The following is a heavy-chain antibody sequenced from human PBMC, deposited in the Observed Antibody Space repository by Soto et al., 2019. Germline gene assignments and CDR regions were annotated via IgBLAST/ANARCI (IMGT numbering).Heavy chain of an antibody. J-gene: IGHJ6*02. CDR2: INSDGSST. CDR1: GFTFSSYW. Sequence: GGSLRLSCAASGFTFSSYWMHWVRQAPGKGLVWVSRINSDGSSTSYADSVKGRFTISRDNAKNTLYLQMNSLRAEDTAVYYCAKEPREFGMDVWGQGTTVTVSS. CDR3: AKEPREFGMDV. D-gene: IGHD3-10*01. V-gene: IGHV3-74*01.